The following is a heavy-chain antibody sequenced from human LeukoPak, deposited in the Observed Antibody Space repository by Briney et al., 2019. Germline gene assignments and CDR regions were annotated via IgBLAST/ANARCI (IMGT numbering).Heavy chain of an antibody. CDR2: INPSGRT. V-gene: IGHV4-34*01. CDR1: SGSLSDKY. D-gene: IGHD5-12*01. Sequence: KPSETLSPTCGVYSGSLSDKYWSWIRQPPGKGLEWIGEINPSGRTNYNPSLKSRATMSIDTSKNQFSLKLSSVTAADTAVYYCARLSGYHFDYWGQGALVTVSS. J-gene: IGHJ4*02. CDR3: ARLSGYHFDY.